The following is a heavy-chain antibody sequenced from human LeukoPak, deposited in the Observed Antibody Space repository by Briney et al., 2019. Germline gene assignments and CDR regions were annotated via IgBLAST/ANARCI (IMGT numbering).Heavy chain of an antibody. Sequence: SETLSLTCPVSGGSISSSSYYWGWIPQPPGKGLEWIGSIYYSGSTYYNPSLKSRVTISVDTSKNQFSLKLSSVTAADTAVYYCARLNPGWYFDLWGRGTLVTVSS. V-gene: IGHV4-39*01. CDR1: GGSISSSSYY. CDR2: IYYSGST. CDR3: ARLNPGWYFDL. J-gene: IGHJ2*01.